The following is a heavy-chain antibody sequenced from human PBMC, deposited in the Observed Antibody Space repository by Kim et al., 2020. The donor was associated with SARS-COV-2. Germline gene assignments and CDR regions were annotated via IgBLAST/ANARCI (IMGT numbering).Heavy chain of an antibody. CDR2: MNPNSGNT. CDR1: GYTFTSYD. V-gene: IGHV1-8*01. D-gene: IGHD1-26*01. Sequence: ASVKVSCKASGYTFTSYDINWVRQATGQGLEWMGWMNPNSGNTGYAQKFQGRVTMTRNTSISTAYMELSSLRSEDTAVYYCARWRWDLLLSSYYYYMDVWGKGTTVTVSS. CDR3: ARWRWDLLLSSYYYYMDV. J-gene: IGHJ6*03.